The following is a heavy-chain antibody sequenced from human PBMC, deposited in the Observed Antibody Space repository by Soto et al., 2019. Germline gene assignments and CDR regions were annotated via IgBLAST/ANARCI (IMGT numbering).Heavy chain of an antibody. D-gene: IGHD3-10*01. Sequence: QLQLQESGPGLVKPSETLSLTCTVSGGSISSSSYYWGWIRQPPGKGLEWIGSIYYSGSTYYNPSLKRRVTISVDTSKNQFSLKLSSVTAADTAVYYCGSGSGSPVLGIDYWGQGTLVTVSS. V-gene: IGHV4-39*01. CDR1: GGSISSSSYY. CDR2: IYYSGST. CDR3: GSGSGSPVLGIDY. J-gene: IGHJ4*02.